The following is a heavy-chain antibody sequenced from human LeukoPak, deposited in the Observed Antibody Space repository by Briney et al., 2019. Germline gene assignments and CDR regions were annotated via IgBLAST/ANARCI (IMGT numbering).Heavy chain of an antibody. CDR1: GFRFDGYA. Sequence: GGSLRLSCAASGFRFDGYAMHWVRQAPGKGLEWVSGASWNSGTIDYADSVKGRFTISRDDAKNSLYLQMNSLRAEDTALYYCAKDIAPAVFYYMDVWGKGTTVIVSS. D-gene: IGHD2-21*01. CDR3: AKDIAPAVFYYMDV. V-gene: IGHV3-9*01. J-gene: IGHJ6*03. CDR2: ASWNSGTI.